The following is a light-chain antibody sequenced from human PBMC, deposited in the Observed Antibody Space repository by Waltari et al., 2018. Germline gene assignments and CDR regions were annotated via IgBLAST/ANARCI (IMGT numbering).Light chain of an antibody. CDR2: WAS. Sequence: DIVMTQSPDSLAVSLGERATYTCKSSQSVLYSPNSKNYLAWYQQKPGQPPKLLIYWASTRESGVPDRFSGSGSGTDFTLTISSLQAEDVAVYYCHQYYATPWTFGQGTKLEIK. CDR3: HQYYATPWT. J-gene: IGKJ1*01. CDR1: QSVLYSPNSKNY. V-gene: IGKV4-1*01.